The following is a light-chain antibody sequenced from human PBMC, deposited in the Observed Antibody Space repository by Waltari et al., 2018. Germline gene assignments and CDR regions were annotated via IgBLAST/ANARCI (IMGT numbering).Light chain of an antibody. CDR1: QSVTTL. J-gene: IGKJ3*01. V-gene: IGKV3-11*01. Sequence: EIVLTQSPATVSLSPGESATLSSRASQSVTTLLAWYQQRPGQAPRLLIYDASNRATGIPARFSGSGFGTGFTLTISNLDPEDSAIYYCQQRSSWGFTFGPGTKVEIK. CDR2: DAS. CDR3: QQRSSWGFT.